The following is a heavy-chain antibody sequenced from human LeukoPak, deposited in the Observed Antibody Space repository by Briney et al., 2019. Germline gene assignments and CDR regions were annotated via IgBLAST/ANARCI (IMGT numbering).Heavy chain of an antibody. J-gene: IGHJ5*02. CDR2: IYYSGST. Sequence: SETLSLTCTVSGGSISSGGYYWSWIRQHPGKGLEWIGYIYYSGSTYYNPSLKSRVTISVDTSKNQFSLKLSSVTAADTAVYYCAREYYDILTGSLGLDPWGQGTLVTVSS. CDR3: AREYYDILTGSLGLDP. V-gene: IGHV4-31*03. CDR1: GGSISSGGYY. D-gene: IGHD3-9*01.